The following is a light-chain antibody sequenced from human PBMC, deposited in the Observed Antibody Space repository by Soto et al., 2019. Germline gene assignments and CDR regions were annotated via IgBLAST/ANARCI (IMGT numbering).Light chain of an antibody. Sequence: QSVPSQPPSASGTPGQTVIISWSGSRCDIGSNFVNWYPRLPGSAPKLLIYNSNQRPSGVPDRFSGSKSGTSASLAISGLQSEDEADYYCAAWDDSLTGPVFGTGTKVTVL. V-gene: IGLV1-44*01. CDR2: NSN. J-gene: IGLJ1*01. CDR1: RCDIGSNF. CDR3: AAWDDSLTGPV.